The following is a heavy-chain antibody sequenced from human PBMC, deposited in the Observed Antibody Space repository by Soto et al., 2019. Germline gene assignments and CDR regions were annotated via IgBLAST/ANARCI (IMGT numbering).Heavy chain of an antibody. V-gene: IGHV3-33*01. J-gene: IGHJ3*02. CDR1: GFTFSSYG. Sequence: PGGSLRLSCAASGFTFSSYGMHWVRQAPGKGLEWVAVIWYDGSNKYYADSVKGRSTISRDNSKNTLYLQMNSLRAEDTAVYYCAREGSGWFPGAFDIWGQGTMVTVSS. CDR2: IWYDGSNK. D-gene: IGHD6-19*01. CDR3: AREGSGWFPGAFDI.